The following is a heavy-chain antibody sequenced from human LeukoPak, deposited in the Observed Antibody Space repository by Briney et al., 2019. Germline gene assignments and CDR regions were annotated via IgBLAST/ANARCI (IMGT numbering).Heavy chain of an antibody. CDR2: IIPTFGTA. Sequence: SVKVSCKASGGTFSSYAISWVRQAPGQGLEWMGRIIPTFGTANCAQKFQGRVTITTDESTSTAYMELSSLRSEDTAVYYCARDIVGAEWRGYFDYWGQGTLVTVSS. J-gene: IGHJ4*02. V-gene: IGHV1-69*05. CDR1: GGTFSSYA. D-gene: IGHD1-26*01. CDR3: ARDIVGAEWRGYFDY.